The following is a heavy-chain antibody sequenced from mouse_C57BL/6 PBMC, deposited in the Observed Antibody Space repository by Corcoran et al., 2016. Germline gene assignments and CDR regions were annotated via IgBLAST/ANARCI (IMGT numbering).Heavy chain of an antibody. Sequence: DVQLQESGPGLVKPSQSLSLTCSVTGYSITSGYYWNWIRQFPGNKLEWMGYISYDGSNNYNPSLKNRITITRDTSKNQFFLKLNSVTTEDTATYYWAREYYGSSSWFAYWGQGTLVTVSA. D-gene: IGHD1-1*01. CDR2: ISYDGSN. CDR1: GYSITSGYY. CDR3: AREYYGSSSWFAY. V-gene: IGHV3-6*01. J-gene: IGHJ3*01.